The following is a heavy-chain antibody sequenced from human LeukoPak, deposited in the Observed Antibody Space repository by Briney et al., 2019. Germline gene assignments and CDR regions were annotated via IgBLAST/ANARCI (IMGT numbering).Heavy chain of an antibody. J-gene: IGHJ3*02. CDR3: ARELEAFDI. CDR2: ISGSGGST. Sequence: GGSLRLSCAASGFTFSSYAMSWVRQAPGKGLEWVSAISGSGGSTYYADSVKGRFTISRDNSKNTVHLQMNSLRVEDTAVYYCARELEAFDIWGQGTMVTVSS. D-gene: IGHD1-1*01. CDR1: GFTFSSYA. V-gene: IGHV3-23*01.